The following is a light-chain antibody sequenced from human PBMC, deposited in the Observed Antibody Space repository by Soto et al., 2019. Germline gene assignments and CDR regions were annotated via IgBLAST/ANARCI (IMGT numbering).Light chain of an antibody. V-gene: IGLV4-69*01. CDR1: SGHSSYA. CDR3: QTWGTGIPWV. CDR2: LNSDGSH. J-gene: IGLJ3*02. Sequence: QSVLTQSPSASASLGASVKLTCTLSSGHSSYAIAWHQQQPEKGPRYLMKLNSDGSHSKGDGIPDRFSGSSSGAERYLTISSLQSEDEADYYCQTWGTGIPWVFGGGPKLTVL.